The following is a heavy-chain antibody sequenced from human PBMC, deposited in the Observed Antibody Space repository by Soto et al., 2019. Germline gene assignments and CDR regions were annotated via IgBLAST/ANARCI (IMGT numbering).Heavy chain of an antibody. J-gene: IGHJ6*02. D-gene: IGHD5-18*01. CDR1: GGSFSGYY. CDR3: ARGGRGYSRYYGMDV. Sequence: QVQRQQWGAGLLKPSETLSLTCAVNGGSFSGYYWSWIRQPPGKGLEWIGEINHSVSTNYNPSLKSRVTISVDTSKTQFSLRLSTVTAADTAVYYCARGGRGYSRYYGMDVWGQGTTVTVSS. CDR2: INHSVST. V-gene: IGHV4-34*01.